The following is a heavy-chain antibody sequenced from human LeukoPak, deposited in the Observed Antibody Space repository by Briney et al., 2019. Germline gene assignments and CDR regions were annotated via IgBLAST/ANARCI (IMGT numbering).Heavy chain of an antibody. Sequence: GGSLRLSCAASGFTFSSYGMHWVRQAPGKGLEWVAVISYDGSNKYYADSVKGRFTISGENSKNTLYLQMNSLRAEDTAVYYCAKEWQLLDYWGQGTLVTVSS. CDR1: GFTFSSYG. CDR2: ISYDGSNK. J-gene: IGHJ4*02. V-gene: IGHV3-30*18. D-gene: IGHD2-15*01. CDR3: AKEWQLLDY.